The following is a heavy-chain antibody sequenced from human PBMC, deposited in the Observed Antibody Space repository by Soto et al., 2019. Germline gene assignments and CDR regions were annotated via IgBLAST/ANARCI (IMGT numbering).Heavy chain of an antibody. V-gene: IGHV1-18*01. CDR1: GYTFTSYG. CDR2: ISAYNGNT. J-gene: IGHJ6*02. CDR3: ARVLVVSIGYYYRLYYYYYGMDV. D-gene: IGHD3-22*01. Sequence: ASVKVSCKASGYTFTSYGISWVRQAPGQGLEWMGWISAYNGNTNYAQKLQGRVTMTTDTSTSTAYMELRSLRSDDTAVYYCARVLVVSIGYYYRLYYYYYGMDVWGQGTTVTVSS.